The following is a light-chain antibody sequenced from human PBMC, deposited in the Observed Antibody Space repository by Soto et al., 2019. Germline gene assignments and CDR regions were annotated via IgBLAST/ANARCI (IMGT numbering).Light chain of an antibody. Sequence: EIVLTQSPGTLSLSPGERATLSCRASQSVSSSHLAWFQQKPGQAPRLLISDASSRATGIPDRFSGSGSGTEFTLTISRLEPEDFAVYYCEQYDNSHWTFGKGPKVEIK. CDR1: QSVSSSH. CDR2: DAS. CDR3: EQYDNSHWT. V-gene: IGKV3-20*01. J-gene: IGKJ1*01.